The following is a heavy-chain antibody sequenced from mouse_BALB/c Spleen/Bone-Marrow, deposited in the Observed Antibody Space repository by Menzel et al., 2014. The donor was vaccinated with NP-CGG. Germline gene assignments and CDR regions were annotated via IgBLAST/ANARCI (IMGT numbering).Heavy chain of an antibody. V-gene: IGHV5-6-4*01. CDR2: ISSGGSYT. D-gene: IGHD2-3*01. CDR3: TRDLYDGYYYYAMDY. Sequence: EVQRVESGGGLVKPGGSLKLSCAASGFTFSSSTMSWVRQTPEKRLEWVATISSGGSYTYYPDSVKGRFTISRDNAKNQLYLQMSSLKPEDTAMYYCTRDLYDGYYYYAMDYWGQGSSVTVSS. J-gene: IGHJ4*01. CDR1: GFTFSSST.